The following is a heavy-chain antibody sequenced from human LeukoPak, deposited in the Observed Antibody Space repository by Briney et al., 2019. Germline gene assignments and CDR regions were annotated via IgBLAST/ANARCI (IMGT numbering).Heavy chain of an antibody. J-gene: IGHJ4*02. D-gene: IGHD4-17*01. CDR3: ASLYGDYVASDY. V-gene: IGHV1-2*02. CDR1: GYSFTVYY. Sequence: GASVKVSCKASGYSFTVYYMHWVRQAPGQGLEWMGWINPNSGGTNYAQKFLGRVTMTRDTSISTAYMELSRLRSDDTAVYYCASLYGDYVASDYCGQGTLVTVSS. CDR2: INPNSGGT.